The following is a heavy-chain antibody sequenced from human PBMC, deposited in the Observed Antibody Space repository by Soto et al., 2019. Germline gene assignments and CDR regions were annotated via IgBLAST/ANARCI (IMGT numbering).Heavy chain of an antibody. CDR3: VHRLVSPDTLDH. CDR1: GFSLTTNKVS. D-gene: IGHD3-22*01. J-gene: IGHJ4*02. CDR2: VYWDDDE. V-gene: IGHV2-5*02. Sequence: QITLKESGPTVVKPTQTLTLTCTFSGFSLTTNKVSVGWIRQSPGKALEWLAFVYWDDDERYSPSLKHRLNITKDTSKNQVVLTITDMDPVDTATYYCVHRLVSPDTLDHWGQGTLVTVSS.